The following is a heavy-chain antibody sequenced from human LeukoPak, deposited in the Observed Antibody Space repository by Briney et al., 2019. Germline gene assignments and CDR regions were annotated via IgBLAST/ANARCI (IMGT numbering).Heavy chain of an antibody. CDR2: ISGSGVNT. J-gene: IGHJ4*02. Sequence: GGSLRLSCAASGFTFSNSAMSWVRQAPGKRLEWVSSISGSGVNTYYADSVKGRFTTFRDNSKNTLYLQMNSLRAEDTAVYYCAKEIVPPSGYYFDYWGQGTLVTVSS. D-gene: IGHD6-6*01. CDR3: AKEIVPPSGYYFDY. V-gene: IGHV3-23*01. CDR1: GFTFSNSA.